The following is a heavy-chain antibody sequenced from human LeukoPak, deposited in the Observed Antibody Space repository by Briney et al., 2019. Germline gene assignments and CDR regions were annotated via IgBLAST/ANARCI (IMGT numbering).Heavy chain of an antibody. CDR3: ATGYNYYDSSGSFDY. CDR2: IYYSGST. Sequence: PSETLSLTCTVSGGSISSYYWSWIRQPPGKGLEWIGYIYYSGSTNYNPSLKSRVTISVDTSKNQFSLNLTSVTAADTAVYFCATGYNYYDSSGSFDYWSQGTLVTVSS. CDR1: GGSISSYY. J-gene: IGHJ4*02. V-gene: IGHV4-59*08. D-gene: IGHD3-22*01.